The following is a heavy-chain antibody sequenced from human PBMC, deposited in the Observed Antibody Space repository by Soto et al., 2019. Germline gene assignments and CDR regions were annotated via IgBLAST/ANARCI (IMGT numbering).Heavy chain of an antibody. CDR3: ARDWGSSGWPN. V-gene: IGHV4-31*03. J-gene: IGHJ4*02. CDR2: IYFTGST. CDR1: GHSLSSGGYY. Sequence: PWENLSLTCTVSGHSLSSGGYYWSWIRQHPGKGLEWVGYIYFTGSTLYNPSLKSRLAMSLDTSKNQFSLRLTSVTAADTAVYFCARDWGSSGWPNWGQGTLVTVSS. D-gene: IGHD6-19*01.